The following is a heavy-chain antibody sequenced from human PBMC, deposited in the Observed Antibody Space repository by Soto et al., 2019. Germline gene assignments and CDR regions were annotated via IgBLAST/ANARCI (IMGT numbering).Heavy chain of an antibody. CDR2: IYRTGSA. CDR3: AIVYSKNWHWFDP. CDR1: GYAISDGYY. D-gene: IGHD1-1*01. V-gene: IGHV4-38-2*01. Sequence: SETLSLTCAVSGYAISDGYYWAWFRQPPGKGLEWIGSIYRTGSANYHPSLKSRVTILVDTSKNHFFLRLTPVTAADTAVYYCAIVYSKNWHWFDPWGQGILVTVS. J-gene: IGHJ5*02.